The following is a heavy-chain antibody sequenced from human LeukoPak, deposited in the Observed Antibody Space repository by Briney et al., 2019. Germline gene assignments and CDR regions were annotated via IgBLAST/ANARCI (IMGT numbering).Heavy chain of an antibody. CDR1: GFTFSTYG. CDR3: ARVSYSSGWYNDFDS. Sequence: GGSLRLSCAASGFTFSTYGMHWVRQAPGKGLEWVANIKQDGSEKYYVDSVKGRFTISRDNAKNSLYLQMNSLRVEDTAVYYCARVSYSSGWYNDFDSWGQGTLVTVSS. CDR2: IKQDGSEK. J-gene: IGHJ4*02. D-gene: IGHD6-19*01. V-gene: IGHV3-7*01.